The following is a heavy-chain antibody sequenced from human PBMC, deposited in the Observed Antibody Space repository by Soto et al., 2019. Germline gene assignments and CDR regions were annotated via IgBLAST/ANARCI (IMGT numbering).Heavy chain of an antibody. CDR1: GGTFSSYA. V-gene: IGHV1-69*01. Sequence: QVQLVQSGAEVKKPGSSVKVSCKASGGTFSSYAISWVRQAPGQGLEWMGGIIPIFGTANYAQKFQGRVTITADESTSTAYMELSSLRSEDTAVYYCASRALTYSDSSGYYYVPFDYWGQGTMVTVSS. J-gene: IGHJ4*02. CDR2: IIPIFGTA. D-gene: IGHD3-22*01. CDR3: ASRALTYSDSSGYYYVPFDY.